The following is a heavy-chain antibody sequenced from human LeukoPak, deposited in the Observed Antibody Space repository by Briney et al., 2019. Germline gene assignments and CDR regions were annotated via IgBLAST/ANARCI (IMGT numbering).Heavy chain of an antibody. CDR1: GGSISSSSYY. D-gene: IGHD6-13*01. CDR3: AREDGDSSWYTLLAFDI. CDR2: IFYSGST. Sequence: PSETLSLTCTVSGGSISSSSYYWGWIRQPPGKGLEWIGNIFYSGSTYYSPSLKSRVTISLDTSRNQFSLKLSSVTAADTAVYYCAREDGDSSWYTLLAFDIWGQGTMVTVSS. V-gene: IGHV4-39*07. J-gene: IGHJ3*02.